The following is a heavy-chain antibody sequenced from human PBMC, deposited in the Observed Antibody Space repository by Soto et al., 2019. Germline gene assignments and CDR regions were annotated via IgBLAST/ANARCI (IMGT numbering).Heavy chain of an antibody. CDR3: PRDLPSENSSPGY. V-gene: IGHV3-72*01. CDR2: SRNRGTNYVT. J-gene: IGHJ4*02. D-gene: IGHD1-26*01. CDR1: GFTLSDHY. Sequence: GGSLRLSCEGSGFTLSDHYMDWVRQAPGKVLELVGRSRNRGTNYVTDYAASVKGRLNISRYDSKNSVHLPMNSLKIEATAVYHCPRDLPSENSSPGYWGQGTLDNVPS.